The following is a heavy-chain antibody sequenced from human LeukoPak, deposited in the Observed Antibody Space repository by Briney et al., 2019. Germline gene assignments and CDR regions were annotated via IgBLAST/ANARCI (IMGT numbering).Heavy chain of an antibody. CDR2: IYPSGNT. CDR3: ARSYSSSSVLSYYYYYMDV. CDR1: GGSISSSSYY. Sequence: SETLSLTCTVSGGSISSSSYYWTWIRQPAGKGLEWIGRIYPSGNTNYNPSLKSRVTISADTSKNQFSLNLSSVTAADTAVYYCARSYSSSSVLSYYYYYMDVWGNGTTVTVSS. V-gene: IGHV4-61*02. J-gene: IGHJ6*03. D-gene: IGHD6-13*01.